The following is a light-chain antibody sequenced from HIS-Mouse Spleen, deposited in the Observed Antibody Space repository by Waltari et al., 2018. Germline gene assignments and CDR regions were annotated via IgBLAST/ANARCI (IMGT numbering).Light chain of an antibody. CDR1: QSISSY. CDR3: QQSYSTPRT. Sequence: DIQMTQSLSSLSASVGDRVTITCRASQSISSYLNRYQQKPGKATKLLIYAASSLHSGVQSRFSGSGSGTDFTLTISSLQPEDFASYYCQQSYSTPRTFGQGTKVEIK. V-gene: IGKV1-39*01. J-gene: IGKJ1*01. CDR2: AAS.